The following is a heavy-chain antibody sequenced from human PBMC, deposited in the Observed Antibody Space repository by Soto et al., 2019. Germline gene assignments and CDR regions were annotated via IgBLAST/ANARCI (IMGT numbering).Heavy chain of an antibody. Sequence: GGSLRLSCAASGFTFSSYGMHWVRQAPGKGLEWVAVIWYDGSNKYYADSVKGRFTISRDNSKNTLYLQMNSLRAEDTAGYYCARDLDCSGGSCYLIDYWGQGTLVTVSS. CDR2: IWYDGSNK. V-gene: IGHV3-33*01. J-gene: IGHJ4*02. CDR3: ARDLDCSGGSCYLIDY. D-gene: IGHD2-15*01. CDR1: GFTFSSYG.